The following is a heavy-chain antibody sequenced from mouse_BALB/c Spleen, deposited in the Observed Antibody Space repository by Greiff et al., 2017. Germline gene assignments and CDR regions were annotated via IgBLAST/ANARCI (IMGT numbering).Heavy chain of an antibody. V-gene: IGHV1-9*01. J-gene: IGHJ2*01. CDR3: ASLLRISYYFDY. D-gene: IGHD1-1*01. Sequence: VQVVESGAELMKPGASVKISCKATGYTFSSYWIEWVKQRPGHGLEWIGEILPGSGSTNYNEKFKGKATFTADTSSNTAYMQLSSLTSEDSAVYYCASLLRISYYFDYWGQGTTLTVSS. CDR1: GYTFSSYW. CDR2: ILPGSGST.